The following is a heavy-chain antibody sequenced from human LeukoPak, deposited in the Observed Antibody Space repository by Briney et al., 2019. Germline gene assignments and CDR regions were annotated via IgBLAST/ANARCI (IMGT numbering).Heavy chain of an antibody. V-gene: IGHV4-4*07. CDR3: ARDLSYYDFWSGSGNYYYYGMDV. CDR2: IYTSGST. J-gene: IGHJ6*02. Sequence: SETLSLTCAVYGGSFSGYYWSWIRQPAGKGLEWIGRIYTSGSTNYNPSLKSRVTMSVDTSKNQFSLKLSSVTAADTAVYYCARDLSYYDFWSGSGNYYYYGMDVWGQGTTVTVSS. D-gene: IGHD3-3*01. CDR1: GGSFSGYY.